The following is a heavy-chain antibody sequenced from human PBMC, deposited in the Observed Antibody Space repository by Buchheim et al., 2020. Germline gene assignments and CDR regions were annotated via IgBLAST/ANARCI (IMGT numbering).Heavy chain of an antibody. V-gene: IGHV2-70*15. J-gene: IGHJ5*02. CDR1: GFSLSTSGMC. D-gene: IGHD6-13*01. Sequence: QVTLRESGPALVKPTQTLTLTCTFSGFSLSTSGMCVSWIRQPPGKALEWLARIDWDDDKYYSTSLKTRPTIPKATPKNQVVLTMTNMDPVDTATYYCARARIAADSNWFDPWGQGTL. CDR3: ARARIAADSNWFDP. CDR2: IDWDDDK.